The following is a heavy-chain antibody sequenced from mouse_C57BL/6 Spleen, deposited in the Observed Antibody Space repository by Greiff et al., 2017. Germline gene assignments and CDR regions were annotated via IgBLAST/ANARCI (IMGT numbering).Heavy chain of an antibody. Sequence: VKLKQPGAELVRPGYSVKLSCKASGYTFNSYWMHWVKQRPIKGLEWIGNIDPSDSETHYNQKFQDKATMTVDKSSSSAYMQLSSLTSEDSAVYYCARRGYGNPWFAYWGQGTLVTVSA. V-gene: IGHV1-52*01. J-gene: IGHJ3*01. CDR2: IDPSDSET. CDR3: ARRGYGNPWFAY. CDR1: GYTFNSYW. D-gene: IGHD2-1*01.